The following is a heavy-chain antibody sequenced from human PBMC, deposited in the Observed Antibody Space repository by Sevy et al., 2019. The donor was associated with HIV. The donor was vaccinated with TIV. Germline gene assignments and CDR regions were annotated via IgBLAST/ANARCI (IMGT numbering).Heavy chain of an antibody. D-gene: IGHD6-6*01. CDR1: GFTVSSNY. CDR2: IYSGGST. J-gene: IGHJ6*03. CDR3: AGGSISHYYYYMDV. Sequence: GGSLRLSCAASGFTVSSNYMSWVRQAPGKGLEWVSVIYSGGSTYYADSVKGRFTISRDNSKNTLYLQMNSLRAEDTAVYYCAGGSISHYYYYMDVWGKGTTVTVSS. V-gene: IGHV3-53*01.